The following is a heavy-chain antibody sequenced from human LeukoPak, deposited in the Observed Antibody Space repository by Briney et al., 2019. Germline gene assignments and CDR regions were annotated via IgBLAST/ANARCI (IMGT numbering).Heavy chain of an antibody. CDR3: ARDRDCSSTSCYAPFDY. V-gene: IGHV3-64*01. J-gene: IGHJ4*02. CDR1: GFTFSSYA. D-gene: IGHD2-2*01. Sequence: GGSLRLSCAASGFTFSSYAMHWVRQAPGKGLEYVSAISSNGGSTYYANSVKGIFTISRDNSKNTLYLQMGSLRAEDMAVYYCARDRDCSSTSCYAPFDYWGQGTLVTVSS. CDR2: ISSNGGST.